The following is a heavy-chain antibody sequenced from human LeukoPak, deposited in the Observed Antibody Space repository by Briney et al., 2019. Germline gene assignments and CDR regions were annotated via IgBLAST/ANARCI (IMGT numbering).Heavy chain of an antibody. J-gene: IGHJ4*02. CDR2: IYTSGST. CDR1: GASISSGIYY. CDR3: ARAPSMINLDY. D-gene: IGHD3-22*01. V-gene: IGHV4-61*02. Sequence: PSETLSLTCTVPGASISSGIYYWSWIRQPAGKGLEWIGRIYTSGSTNYNPSLKSRVTIPLDTSKNQFSLKLSSVTAADTAVYYCARAPSMINLDYWGQGTLVTVSS.